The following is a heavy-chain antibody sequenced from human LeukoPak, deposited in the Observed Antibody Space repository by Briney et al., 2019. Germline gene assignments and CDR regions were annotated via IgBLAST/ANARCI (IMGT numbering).Heavy chain of an antibody. D-gene: IGHD2-2*01. V-gene: IGHV3-11*04. Sequence: GGSLRLSCAASGFTFSDYYMSWIRQAPGKGLEWVSYISSSGSTIYYADSVKGRFTISRDNAKNSLYLQMNSLRAEDTAVYYCARDFGYCSSTSCSMGYFDYWGQGTLVTASS. J-gene: IGHJ4*02. CDR3: ARDFGYCSSTSCSMGYFDY. CDR1: GFTFSDYY. CDR2: ISSSGSTI.